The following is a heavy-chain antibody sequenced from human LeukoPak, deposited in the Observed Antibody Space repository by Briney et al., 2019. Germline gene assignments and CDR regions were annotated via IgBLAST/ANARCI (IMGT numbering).Heavy chain of an antibody. Sequence: GGSLRLSCAASGFMFSSYAMTWVRQAPGKGLEWVSGISGSGGSTYYADSVKGRFTISRDNSKNTLYLQMTSLRAEDTAVYYCVKDLPPDAAAAPNWFDPWGQGTLVTVSS. D-gene: IGHD6-13*01. CDR3: VKDLPPDAAAAPNWFDP. CDR1: GFMFSSYA. CDR2: ISGSGGST. J-gene: IGHJ5*02. V-gene: IGHV3-23*01.